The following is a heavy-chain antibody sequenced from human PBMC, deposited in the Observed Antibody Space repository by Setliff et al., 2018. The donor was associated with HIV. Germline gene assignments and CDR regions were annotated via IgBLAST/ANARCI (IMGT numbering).Heavy chain of an antibody. Sequence: SETLSLTCTVSGGAISSGSYYWSWIRQPAGKGLEWTGQIYTSGSTKYNPSLKSRDTISLDTSKNQFSLKLTSVTAADTAVYYCARGGMTTVLGDTFDIWGQGTMVTVSS. J-gene: IGHJ3*02. CDR3: ARGGMTTVLGDTFDI. D-gene: IGHD4-17*01. CDR1: GGAISSGSYY. CDR2: IYTSGST. V-gene: IGHV4-61*09.